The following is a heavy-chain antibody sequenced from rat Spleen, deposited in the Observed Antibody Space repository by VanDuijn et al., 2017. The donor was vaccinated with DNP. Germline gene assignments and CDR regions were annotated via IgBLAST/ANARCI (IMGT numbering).Heavy chain of an antibody. CDR2: ISTGGGST. J-gene: IGHJ1*01. D-gene: IGHD4-2*01. CDR1: GFTFSDYN. CDR3: ATHGEKGYWYFDF. V-gene: IGHV5S23*01. Sequence: EVQLVESGGGLVQPGRSLKLSCAASGFTFSDYNMAWVRQAPTKALEWVAAISTGGGSTYYGDSVKGRFTISRENAKSTLYLQMNSLRSEDMATYYCATHGEKGYWYFDFWGPGTMVTVSS.